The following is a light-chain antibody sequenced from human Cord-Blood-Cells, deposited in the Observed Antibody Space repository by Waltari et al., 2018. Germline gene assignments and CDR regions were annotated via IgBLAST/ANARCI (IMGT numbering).Light chain of an antibody. J-gene: IGLJ2*01. CDR1: SSDVGSYNL. CDR3: CSYAGSSTVV. CDR2: EGS. Sequence: QSALTQPASVSGSPGQSITISCPGTSSDVGSYNLVSWDQQHPGNAPKLRIYEGSKRPSGVSNRFSGSKAGNTASLTISALQAEDEADYYCCSYAGSSTVVFGGGTKLTVL. V-gene: IGLV2-23*01.